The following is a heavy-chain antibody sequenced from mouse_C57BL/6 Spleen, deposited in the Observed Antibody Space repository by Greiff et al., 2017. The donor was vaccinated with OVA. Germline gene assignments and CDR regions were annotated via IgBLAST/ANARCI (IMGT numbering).Heavy chain of an antibody. D-gene: IGHD1-1*01. Sequence: EVMLVESGGGLVKPGGSLKLSCAASGFTFSDYGMHWVRQAPEKGLEWVAYISSGSSTIYYADTVKGRFTISRDNAKNTLFLQMTSLRSEDTAMYYCARDGDYYGSRTWFAYWGQGTLVTVSA. CDR2: ISSGSSTI. V-gene: IGHV5-17*01. CDR3: ARDGDYYGSRTWFAY. CDR1: GFTFSDYG. J-gene: IGHJ3*01.